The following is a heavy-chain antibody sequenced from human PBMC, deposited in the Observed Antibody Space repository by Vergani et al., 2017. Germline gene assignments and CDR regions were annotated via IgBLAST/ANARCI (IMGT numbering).Heavy chain of an antibody. V-gene: IGHV1-69*01. CDR3: ARGDYDDHESHNWFDP. D-gene: IGHD4-17*01. Sequence: QVQLVQSGAEVKKPGSSVKVSCKASGDSISTHSFSWVRQAPGRGLEWMGGIIPLFGTTYYAPKFQGRVTLTADESTSTGYLEIRSLTSDDTAVYFCARGDYDDHESHNWFDPWGQGTLVVVSS. CDR1: GDSISTHS. CDR2: IIPLFGTT. J-gene: IGHJ5*02.